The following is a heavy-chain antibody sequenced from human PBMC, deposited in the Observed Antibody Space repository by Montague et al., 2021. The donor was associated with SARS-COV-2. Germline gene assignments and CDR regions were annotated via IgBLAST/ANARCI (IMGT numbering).Heavy chain of an antibody. J-gene: IGHJ4*02. CDR3: ARVGGNHYRYFDY. D-gene: IGHD1-26*01. Sequence: SETLSLTCTVSGGSISSYYWTWIRQPSGKGLEWIGYIYYTGSTNYNPSLESRVTISLDTSKNQFSLKLSSVTAADTAVYYCARVGGNHYRYFDYWGQGTLVTVSS. CDR1: GGSISSYY. V-gene: IGHV4-59*13. CDR2: IYYTGST.